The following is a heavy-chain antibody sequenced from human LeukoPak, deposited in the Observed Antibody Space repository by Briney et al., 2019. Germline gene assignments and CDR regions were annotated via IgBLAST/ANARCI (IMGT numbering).Heavy chain of an antibody. V-gene: IGHV3-7*01. D-gene: IGHD2-15*01. CDR1: GFTFNNFW. Sequence: GGSLRLSCAASGFTFNNFWMTWVRQAPGKGLEWVANIKQDESEKYYLDSVKGQFTISRDNAKNSLFLHMDSLRAEDSAVYYCARGPVADFDYWGQGTLVTVSS. CDR3: ARGPVADFDY. J-gene: IGHJ4*01. CDR2: IKQDESEK.